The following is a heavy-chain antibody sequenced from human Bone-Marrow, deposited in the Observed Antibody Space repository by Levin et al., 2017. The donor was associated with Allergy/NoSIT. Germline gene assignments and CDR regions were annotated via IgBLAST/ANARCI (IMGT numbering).Heavy chain of an antibody. V-gene: IGHV1-69*13. Sequence: ASVKVSCKASGGTFSTYVINWVRQAPGQGLQWMGGITPFFGTTNYAQKFQGRVTLTADESTRTVYMDLSSLRSEDTAVYYCAKVRVAEGDAFDIWGQGTMVTVSS. CDR3: AKVRVAEGDAFDI. J-gene: IGHJ3*02. CDR2: ITPFFGTT. CDR1: GGTFSTYV. D-gene: IGHD2-15*01.